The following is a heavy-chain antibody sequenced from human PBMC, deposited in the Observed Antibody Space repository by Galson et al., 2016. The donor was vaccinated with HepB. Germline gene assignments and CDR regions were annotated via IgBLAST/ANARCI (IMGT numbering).Heavy chain of an antibody. CDR1: GGSFTDYY. Sequence: SETLSLTCAVSGGSFTDYYWSWVRQSPGKGLEWIGEINYTGTTNYNPSLKSRATMSVDTSKQHFSLNLISVTAADTAVYYCAGCQRVAFYCSLSGCRIRYSFDCWAQGTLVTVSS. J-gene: IGHJ4*02. CDR3: AGCQRVAFYCSLSGCRIRYSFDC. V-gene: IGHV4-34*01. CDR2: INYTGTT. D-gene: IGHD2-15*01.